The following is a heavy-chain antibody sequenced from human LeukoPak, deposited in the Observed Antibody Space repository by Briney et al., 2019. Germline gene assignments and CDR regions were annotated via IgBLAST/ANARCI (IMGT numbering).Heavy chain of an antibody. CDR3: AKDSLADIDY. CDR2: IRHDGSIK. Sequence: GGSLRLSCAASGFIFSTYGMYWVRQAAGKGLEWVAFIRHDGSIKNYADSVKGRSTISRDNSKNTLYLQMNSLRAEDTAVYYCAKDSLADIDYWGQGTLVTVSS. D-gene: IGHD3-16*01. J-gene: IGHJ4*02. V-gene: IGHV3-30*02. CDR1: GFIFSTYG.